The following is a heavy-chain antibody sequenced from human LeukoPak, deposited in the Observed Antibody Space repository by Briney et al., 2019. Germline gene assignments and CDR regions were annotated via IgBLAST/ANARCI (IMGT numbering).Heavy chain of an antibody. CDR3: AREFIGYGAAGTGNWFDP. J-gene: IGHJ5*02. D-gene: IGHD6-13*01. Sequence: GGSLRPSCAASGLTFSSYAISWVRQAPGQGLEWMGRIIPILGIANYAQKFQGRVTITADKSTSTAYMELSSLRSEDTAVYYCAREFIGYGAAGTGNWFDPWGQGTLVTVSS. CDR1: GLTFSSYA. CDR2: IIPILGIA. V-gene: IGHV1-69*04.